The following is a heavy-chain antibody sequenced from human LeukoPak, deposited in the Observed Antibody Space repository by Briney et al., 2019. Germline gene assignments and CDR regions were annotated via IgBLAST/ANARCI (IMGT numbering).Heavy chain of an antibody. D-gene: IGHD2-2*02. J-gene: IGHJ6*03. CDR2: IYYSGST. CDR3: ARGGYCSSISCHKGPRYYYYYMDV. V-gene: IGHV4-59*01. Sequence: SETLSLTCTVSGGSISSYYWSWIRQPPGKGLEWIGYIYYSGSTNYNPSLKSRVTISVDTSKNQFSLKLSSVTAADTAVYYCARGGYCSSISCHKGPRYYYYYMDVWGKGTTVTVSS. CDR1: GGSISSYY.